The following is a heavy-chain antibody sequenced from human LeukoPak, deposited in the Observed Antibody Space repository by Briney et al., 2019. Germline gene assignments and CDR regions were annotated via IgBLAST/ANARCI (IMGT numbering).Heavy chain of an antibody. V-gene: IGHV3-33*08. CDR3: ARDQSQWLWDY. CDR2: IWYDGSNK. J-gene: IGHJ4*02. D-gene: IGHD6-19*01. Sequence: GGSLRLSCAASGFTFNTYAMHWVRQAPGKGLEWVAVIWYDGSNKHYADSVKGRFTISRDNSKNTLYLQMNSLRAEDTAVYYCARDQSQWLWDYWGQGTLVTVSS. CDR1: GFTFNTYA.